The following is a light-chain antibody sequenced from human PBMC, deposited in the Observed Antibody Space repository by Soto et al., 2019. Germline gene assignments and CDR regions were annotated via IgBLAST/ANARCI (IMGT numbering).Light chain of an antibody. CDR1: QSVSSN. V-gene: IGKV3-15*01. CDR3: QQYNNWPPT. Sequence: EIVMTQSPATLSVSPGERATLSCRASQSVSSNLAWYQQKPGQAPRLLIYGASTRATGIPARFSGSGSGTEFNFTLRSLQSGDFAVYYCQQYNNWPPTFGQGTKLEIK. J-gene: IGKJ2*01. CDR2: GAS.